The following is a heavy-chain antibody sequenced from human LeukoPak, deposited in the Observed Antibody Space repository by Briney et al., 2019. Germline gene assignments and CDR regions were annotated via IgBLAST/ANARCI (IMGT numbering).Heavy chain of an antibody. CDR1: GGTFSSYA. CDR2: IIPIFGTA. D-gene: IGHD2-15*01. V-gene: IGHV1-69*01. J-gene: IGHJ4*02. Sequence: SVKVSFKASGGTFSSYAISWVRQAPGQGFGWMGGIIPIFGTANYAQKFQGRVTITADESTSTAYMELSSLRSEDTAVYYCARDREGYCSGGSCYPQLRKGELDYWGQGTLVTVSS. CDR3: ARDREGYCSGGSCYPQLRKGELDY.